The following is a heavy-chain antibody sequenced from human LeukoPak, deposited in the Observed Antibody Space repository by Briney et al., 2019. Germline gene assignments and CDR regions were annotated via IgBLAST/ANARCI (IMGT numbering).Heavy chain of an antibody. D-gene: IGHD6-19*01. CDR1: GFTFSSYE. CDR2: ISSSGSTI. V-gene: IGHV3-48*03. CDR3: ASQGMYSSDWSTTVDY. J-gene: IGHJ4*01. Sequence: AGSLRLSCAASGFTFSSYEMNWVRQAPGKGLEWVSYISSSGSTIYYADSVKGRFTISRDNAKNSLYLQMNSLRAEDTAVYYCASQGMYSSDWSTTVDYWGQGTTVTVSS.